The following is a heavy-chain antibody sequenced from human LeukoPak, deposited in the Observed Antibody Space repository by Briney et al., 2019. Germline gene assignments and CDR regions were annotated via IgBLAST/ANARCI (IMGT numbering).Heavy chain of an antibody. Sequence: GASEKVSCKASGYTFTGYYMHWVRQAPGQGLEWMGWINPNSGGTNYAQKFQGRVTMTRDTSISTAYMELSRLRSDDTAVYYCARDKYYYDSSGYYPDYWGQGTLLTVSS. CDR2: INPNSGGT. CDR3: ARDKYYYDSSGYYPDY. D-gene: IGHD3-22*01. V-gene: IGHV1-2*02. J-gene: IGHJ4*02. CDR1: GYTFTGYY.